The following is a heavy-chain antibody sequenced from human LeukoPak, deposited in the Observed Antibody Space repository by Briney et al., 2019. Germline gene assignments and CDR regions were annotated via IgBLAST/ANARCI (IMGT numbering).Heavy chain of an antibody. CDR2: ISSSSSYI. Sequence: GSLRLSCAASGFTFSSYGMSWVRQAPGKGLEWVSSISSSSSYIYYADSVKGRFTISRDNAKNSLYLQMNSLRAEDTAVYYCASVTTVVEDYYYMDVWGKGTTVTISS. V-gene: IGHV3-21*01. J-gene: IGHJ6*03. CDR3: ASVTTVVEDYYYMDV. D-gene: IGHD4-23*01. CDR1: GFTFSSYG.